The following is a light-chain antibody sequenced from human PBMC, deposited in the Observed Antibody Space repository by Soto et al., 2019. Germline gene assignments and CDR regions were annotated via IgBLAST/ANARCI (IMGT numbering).Light chain of an antibody. CDR1: QSVSSD. CDR3: QHYNNWPRT. J-gene: IGKJ1*01. Sequence: EIVMTQSPAILSVSPGERATLSCRASQSVSSDLAWYQQKPGQAPRLLISDASTRATGIPARFSGSGSGTEFTLTISSLQSEDFAVYYCQHYNNWPRTFGQGTKVEIK. CDR2: DAS. V-gene: IGKV3-15*01.